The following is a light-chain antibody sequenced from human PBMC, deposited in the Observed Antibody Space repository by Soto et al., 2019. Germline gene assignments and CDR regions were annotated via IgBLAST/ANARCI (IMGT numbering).Light chain of an antibody. CDR2: DAS. CDR3: QQYRAWT. V-gene: IGKV1-5*01. J-gene: IGKJ1*01. Sequence: DIQMTQSPSTLSASVGDTVTVTCRASQSVSSWLAWYQQKPGKAPKLLIYDASSLESGVPSRFSGSGSGTEFTLTISSLQPDDFATYYCQQYRAWTFGQGTKVDIK. CDR1: QSVSSW.